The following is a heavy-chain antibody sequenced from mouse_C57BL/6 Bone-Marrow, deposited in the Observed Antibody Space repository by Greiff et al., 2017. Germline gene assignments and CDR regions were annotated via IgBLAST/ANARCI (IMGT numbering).Heavy chain of an antibody. J-gene: IGHJ3*01. V-gene: IGHV3-6*01. CDR2: ISYDGSN. CDR1: GYSITSGYY. Sequence: EVQLQQSGPGLVKPSQSLSLTCSVTGYSITSGYYWNWIRQFPGNKLEWMGYISYDGSNNYNPSLKNRISITRDPSKNQFFLKLNSVTTEDTATYYCASYSWFAYWGQGTLVTVSA. CDR3: ASYSWFAY. D-gene: IGHD1-1*01.